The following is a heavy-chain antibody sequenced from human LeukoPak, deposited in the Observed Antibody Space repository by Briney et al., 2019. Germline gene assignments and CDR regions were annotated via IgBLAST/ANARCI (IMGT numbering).Heavy chain of an antibody. J-gene: IGHJ4*02. CDR2: IWDDGGKK. V-gene: IGHV3-30*19. Sequence: GRSLRLSCVASGFTFNRYGMHWVRQAPGKGLEWVAGIWDDGGKKYYADSAQGRFTISRDNSRNTLYLQMNSPIPDDSAVYYCTRERYEHAASGWYWGQGTLVTVSS. CDR1: GFTFNRYG. D-gene: IGHD6-19*01. CDR3: TRERYEHAASGWY.